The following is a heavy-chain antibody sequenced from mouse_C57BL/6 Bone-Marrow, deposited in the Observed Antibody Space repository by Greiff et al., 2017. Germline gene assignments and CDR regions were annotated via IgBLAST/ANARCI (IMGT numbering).Heavy chain of an antibody. CDR3: ARYNYSNYEDAMDY. CDR1: GYTFTDYN. Sequence: VQLKESGPELVKPGASVKMSCKASGYTFTDYNMHWVKQSHGKSLEWIGYINPNNGGTSYNQKFKGKATLTVNKSSSTAYMELRSLTSEDSAVYYCARYNYSNYEDAMDYWGQGTSVTVSS. D-gene: IGHD2-5*01. V-gene: IGHV1-22*01. J-gene: IGHJ4*01. CDR2: INPNNGGT.